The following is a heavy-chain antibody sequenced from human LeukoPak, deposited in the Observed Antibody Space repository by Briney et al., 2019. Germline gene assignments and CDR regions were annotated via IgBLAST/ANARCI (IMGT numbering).Heavy chain of an antibody. Sequence: GGSLRLSCAASGFTFSSYSMNGVRQAPGKGLEWVSYISSSSGTILYADSVKGRFTISRDNAKNSLYLQMNSLRAEDTAVYYCARGDYFDDSASPVDYWGQGTLVTVSS. CDR3: ARGDYFDDSASPVDY. V-gene: IGHV3-48*01. D-gene: IGHD2/OR15-2a*01. CDR1: GFTFSSYS. J-gene: IGHJ4*02. CDR2: ISSSSGTI.